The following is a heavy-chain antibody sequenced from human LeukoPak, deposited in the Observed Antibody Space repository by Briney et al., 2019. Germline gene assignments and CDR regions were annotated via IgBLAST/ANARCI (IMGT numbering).Heavy chain of an antibody. CDR1: GFTFSSYS. V-gene: IGHV3-48*01. J-gene: IGHJ3*02. CDR3: ARLQEGRFHQEVAFDI. CDR2: ISSSSSTI. Sequence: GGSLRPSCAASGFTFSSYSMNWVRQAPGKGLEWVSYISSSSSTIYYADSVKGRFTISRDNAKNSLYLQMNSLRAEDTAVYYCARLQEGRFHQEVAFDIWGQGTMVTVSS. D-gene: IGHD3-16*01.